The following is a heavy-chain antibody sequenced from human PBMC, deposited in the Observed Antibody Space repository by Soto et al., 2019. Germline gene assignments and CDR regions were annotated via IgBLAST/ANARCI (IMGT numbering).Heavy chain of an antibody. CDR3: ARGSKNGDYGPFGMDV. CDR1: GGSFSGYY. Sequence: SETLSLTCAVYGGSFSGYYWSWIRQPPGKGLEWIGEINHSGSTNYNPSLKSRVTISVDTSKNQFSLKLSSVTAADTAVYYCARGSKNGDYGPFGMDVRGQGTTVTVSS. V-gene: IGHV4-34*01. J-gene: IGHJ6*02. D-gene: IGHD4-17*01. CDR2: INHSGST.